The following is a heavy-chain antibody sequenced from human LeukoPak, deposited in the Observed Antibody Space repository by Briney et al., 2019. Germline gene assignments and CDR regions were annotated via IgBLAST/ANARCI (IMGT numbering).Heavy chain of an antibody. Sequence: SETLSLTCTVSGASISTYYWSWIRQPAGKGLEWIGRIFTGGSTIQNTSLKSPVTMSQDTYRNEFSLLLNSVTAADTAEYYCATSFGDYGVFDYWGQGILVTVSS. V-gene: IGHV4-4*07. CDR2: IFTGGST. J-gene: IGHJ4*02. D-gene: IGHD4-17*01. CDR3: ATSFGDYGVFDY. CDR1: GASISTYY.